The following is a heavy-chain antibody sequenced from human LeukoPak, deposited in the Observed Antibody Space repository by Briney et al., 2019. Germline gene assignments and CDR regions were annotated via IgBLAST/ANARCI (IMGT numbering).Heavy chain of an antibody. D-gene: IGHD3-10*01. CDR1: GFTFSSYA. CDR2: ISYDGSIK. CDR3: ARGYYGSGSPADY. J-gene: IGHJ4*02. Sequence: AGGSLRLSCAASGFTFSSYAMHWVRQAPGKGLEWVAIISYDGSIKYYADSVKGRFTISRDNSKNTLYLQMNSLRAEDTAVYYCARGYYGSGSPADYWGQGTLVTVSS. V-gene: IGHV3-30*04.